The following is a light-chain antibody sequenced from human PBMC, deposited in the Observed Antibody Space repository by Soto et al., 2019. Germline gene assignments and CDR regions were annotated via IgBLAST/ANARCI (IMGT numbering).Light chain of an antibody. Sequence: QSALTQPPSASGSPGQSVAISCTGTSSDVGGYDYVSWYQQHSGKAPKLMIYEVTKRPSGVPDRFSGSKSGNTASLTVSGLQAEDEADYYCSSYAGSSNVFGTGTKVTVL. J-gene: IGLJ1*01. CDR3: SSYAGSSNV. CDR2: EVT. CDR1: SSDVGGYDY. V-gene: IGLV2-8*01.